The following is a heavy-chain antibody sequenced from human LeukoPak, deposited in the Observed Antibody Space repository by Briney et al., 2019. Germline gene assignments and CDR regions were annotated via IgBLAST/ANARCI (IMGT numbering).Heavy chain of an antibody. CDR3: ARAWYYYDSSGYNDY. V-gene: IGHV3-21*01. CDR2: ISSSSSYI. CDR1: GFTFSSYS. D-gene: IGHD3-22*01. J-gene: IGHJ4*02. Sequence: PGGSLRLSCAASGFTFSSYSMNWVRQAPGKGLEWVSSISSSSSYIYYADSVKGRFTISRDNAKNSLYLQMNSLRAEDTAVYYCARAWYYYDSSGYNDYWGQGTLVTVSS.